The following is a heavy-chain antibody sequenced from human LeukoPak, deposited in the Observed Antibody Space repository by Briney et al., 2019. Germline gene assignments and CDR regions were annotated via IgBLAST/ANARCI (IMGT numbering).Heavy chain of an antibody. J-gene: IGHJ6*03. V-gene: IGHV1-8*03. Sequence: ASVKVSCKASGYTFNDYCIHWVRQATGQGLEWMGWMNPNSGNTGYAQKFQGRVTITRNTSISTAYMELSSLRSEDTAVYYCARGSLVTTDYYMDVWGKGTTVTVSS. D-gene: IGHD4-17*01. CDR2: MNPNSGNT. CDR1: GYTFNDYC. CDR3: ARGSLVTTDYYMDV.